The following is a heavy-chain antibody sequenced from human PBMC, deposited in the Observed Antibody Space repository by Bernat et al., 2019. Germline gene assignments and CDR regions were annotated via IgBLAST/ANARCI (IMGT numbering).Heavy chain of an antibody. J-gene: IGHJ4*02. V-gene: IGHV3-23*01. CDR3: AKVSAPYFDY. D-gene: IGHD3-16*01. Sequence: DVQLMESGGDLVQPGGSLRLSCAASGFTFSDSGMSWVRLPPGKGLEWVSTISSDGENTHYAGSVQGRFTISRDNSKTTLYLQMDSLGAEDAAIYYCAKVSAPYFDYWGQGALVTVSS. CDR2: ISSDGENT. CDR1: GFTFSDSG.